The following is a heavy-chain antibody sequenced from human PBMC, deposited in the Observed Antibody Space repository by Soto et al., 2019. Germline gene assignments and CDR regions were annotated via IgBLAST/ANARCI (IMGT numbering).Heavy chain of an antibody. CDR1: GGTFSGYV. V-gene: IGHV1-69*01. D-gene: IGHD3-16*01. CDR2: FVPLFGTT. J-gene: IGHJ4*02. Sequence: QLVQSGSEVKKPGSSVKVSCQASGGTFSGYVVTWVRQAPGQGLEWMGEFVPLFGTTNYAQRFSGRITITAEESTSTAYMELRTLRSDDTAVYYCATHGLGVSSPSYFDNWGQGTLVTVSS. CDR3: ATHGLGVSSPSYFDN.